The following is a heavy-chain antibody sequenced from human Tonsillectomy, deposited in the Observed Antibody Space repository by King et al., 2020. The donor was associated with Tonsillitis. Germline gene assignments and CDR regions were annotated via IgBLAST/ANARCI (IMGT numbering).Heavy chain of an antibody. J-gene: IGHJ2*01. V-gene: IGHV4-59*08. D-gene: IGHD3-10*01. CDR3: ARLTGSGSYYNLTKDWSFDL. CDR1: GDSISSYY. CDR2: IYYSEST. Sequence: VQLQESGPGLVKPSETLSLTCTVSGDSISSYYWSWIRQPPGKGLEWIGYIYYSESTNYNPSLKSRVTISVDTSKNQFSLKLSSVTAADTAVYYCARLTGSGSYYNLTKDWSFDLWGRGTLVTVSS.